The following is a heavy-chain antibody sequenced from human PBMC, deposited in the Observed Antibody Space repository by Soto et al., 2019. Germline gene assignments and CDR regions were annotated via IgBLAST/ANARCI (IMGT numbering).Heavy chain of an antibody. CDR2: IFYSGST. CDR1: GGSITSDDYY. D-gene: IGHD2-21*02. Sequence: QVQLQESGPGLVKPSQSLSLTCTVSGGSITSDDYYWSWIRQPPGRGLAWIGYIFYSGSTHYNPSLKRRFIISLDTSKKQVSLKLSSVTAADTAVYYCASANCGGDCSYRHDRYYFESWGQGTLVTVSS. J-gene: IGHJ4*02. CDR3: ASANCGGDCSYRHDRYYFES. V-gene: IGHV4-30-4*01.